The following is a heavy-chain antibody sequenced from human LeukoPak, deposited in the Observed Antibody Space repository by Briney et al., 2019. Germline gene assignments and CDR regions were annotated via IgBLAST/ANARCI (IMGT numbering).Heavy chain of an antibody. CDR3: AKAGTEDGYNIYFDH. J-gene: IGHJ4*02. CDR2: VDGGGGSI. CDR1: GFTFSSYG. Sequence: GGSLRLSCAASGFTFSSYGMHWLRQAPGKGLEWVSYVDGGGGSIYYADSVKGRFTISRDNAKSSLFLQMNSLRAEDTAVYYCAKAGTEDGYNIYFDHWGQGTLVTVSS. V-gene: IGHV3-48*03. D-gene: IGHD5-24*01.